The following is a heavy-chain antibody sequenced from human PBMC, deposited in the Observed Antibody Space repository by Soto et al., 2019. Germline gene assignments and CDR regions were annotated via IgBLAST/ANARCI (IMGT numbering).Heavy chain of an antibody. J-gene: IGHJ6*02. D-gene: IGHD5-18*01. CDR1: GGSFTYT. Sequence: SVKVSCKASGGSFTYTLSWVRQAPGQGLEWMGGIIPILGTANYAQKFQGRVTITADESTKTAYMELSTLRSEDTAVYYCARLHSHGTYGMDVWGQGTTVTVSS. CDR2: IIPILGTA. CDR3: ARLHSHGTYGMDV. V-gene: IGHV1-69*13.